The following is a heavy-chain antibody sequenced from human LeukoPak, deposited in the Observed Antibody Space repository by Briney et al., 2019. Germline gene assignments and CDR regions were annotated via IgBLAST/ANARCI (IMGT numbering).Heavy chain of an antibody. CDR1: GYTFTSYD. CDR3: ARVGEYSSSSIGWYFDY. V-gene: IGHV1-8*01. CDR2: MNPNSGNT. Sequence: ASVKVSCKASGYTFTSYDINWVRQATGQGLEWMGWMNPNSGNTGYAQKFQGRVTMTRNTSISTAYMELSSLRSEDTAVYYCARVGEYSSSSIGWYFDYWGQGTLVTVSS. D-gene: IGHD6-6*01. J-gene: IGHJ4*02.